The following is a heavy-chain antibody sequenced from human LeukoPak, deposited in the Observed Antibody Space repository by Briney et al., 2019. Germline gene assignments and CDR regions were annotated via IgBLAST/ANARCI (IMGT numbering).Heavy chain of an antibody. V-gene: IGHV4-59*08. CDR1: RDSISDFY. CDR2: LHNTGST. J-gene: IGHJ5*02. CDR3: ARHVGHDFWSGYRSVDP. Sequence: PSETLSLTCTVSRDSISDFYWSWIRQPPGKRLEWIGYLHNTGSTCNNPSLKSRVILSVDTSKNQFSLKLSSVTAADTAVYYCARHVGHDFWSGYRSVDPWGQGTLVTVSS. D-gene: IGHD3-3*01.